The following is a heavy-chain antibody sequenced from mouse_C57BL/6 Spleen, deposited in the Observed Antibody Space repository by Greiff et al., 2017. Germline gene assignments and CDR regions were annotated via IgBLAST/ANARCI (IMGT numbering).Heavy chain of an antibody. V-gene: IGHV5-6*02. Sequence: EVMLVESGGDLVKPGGSLKLSCAASGFTFSSYGMSWVRQTPDKRLEWVATISSGGSYTYYPDSVKGRFTISRDNAKNTLYLQMSSLKSEDTAMYYCARREEYYYGSSYDAMDYWGQGTSVTVSS. CDR1: GFTFSSYG. CDR3: ARREEYYYGSSYDAMDY. CDR2: ISSGGSYT. J-gene: IGHJ4*01. D-gene: IGHD1-1*01.